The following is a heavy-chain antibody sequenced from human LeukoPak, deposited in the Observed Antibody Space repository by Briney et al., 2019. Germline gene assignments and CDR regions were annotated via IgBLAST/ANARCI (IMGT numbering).Heavy chain of an antibody. CDR1: GFTFSNYS. Sequence: GGSLRPSCVASGFTFSNYSINWVRQAPGKGLEWISFISSSSSYIYYADSVKGRFTISRDNAKNSLYLQMNSLRAEDTAVYYCAPGIAAHWGQGTLDTVSS. D-gene: IGHD6-25*01. V-gene: IGHV3-21*01. CDR2: ISSSSSYI. J-gene: IGHJ4*02. CDR3: APGIAAH.